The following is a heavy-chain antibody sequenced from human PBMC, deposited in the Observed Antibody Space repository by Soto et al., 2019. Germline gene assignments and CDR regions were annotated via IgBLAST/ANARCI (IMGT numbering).Heavy chain of an antibody. CDR2: IYYGGST. CDR1: GGSISSSYYY. V-gene: IGHV4-39*01. D-gene: IGHD1-26*01. Sequence: LSLTCTVSGGSISSSYYYWGWIRQPPGKGLEWIGSIYYGGSTYYNPSLKSRVTVSVDTSKNQFSLKLSSVTAADTAVYYCARQREGRRGAFDIWGQGTVVTVSS. J-gene: IGHJ3*02. CDR3: ARQREGRRGAFDI.